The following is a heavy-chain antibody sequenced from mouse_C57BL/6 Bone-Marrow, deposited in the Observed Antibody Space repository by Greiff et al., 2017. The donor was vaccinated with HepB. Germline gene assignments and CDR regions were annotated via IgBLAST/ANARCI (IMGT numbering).Heavy chain of an antibody. CDR2: IRNKANNHAT. CDR1: GFTFSDAW. CDR3: TPIYDGYYLYYAMDY. V-gene: IGHV6-6*01. J-gene: IGHJ4*01. D-gene: IGHD2-3*01. Sequence: EVNVVESGGGLVQPGGSMKLSCAASGFTFSDAWMDWVRQSPEKGLEWVAEIRNKANNHATYYAESVKGRFTISRDDSKSSVYLQMNSLRAEDTDFYYFTPIYDGYYLYYAMDYWGQGTSVTVSS.